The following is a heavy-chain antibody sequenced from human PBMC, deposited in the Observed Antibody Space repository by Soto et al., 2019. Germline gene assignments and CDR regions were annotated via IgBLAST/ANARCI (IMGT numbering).Heavy chain of an antibody. CDR1: GYTFTSYG. D-gene: IGHD3-9*01. Sequence: ASVKVSCKASGYTFTSYGISWVRQAPGQGLEWMGWISAYNGNTNYAQKLQGRVTMTTDTSTSTAYMELRSLRSDDTAVYYCARDITRRYFDWLLAFDYWGQGTLVTVSS. V-gene: IGHV1-18*01. J-gene: IGHJ4*02. CDR2: ISAYNGNT. CDR3: ARDITRRYFDWLLAFDY.